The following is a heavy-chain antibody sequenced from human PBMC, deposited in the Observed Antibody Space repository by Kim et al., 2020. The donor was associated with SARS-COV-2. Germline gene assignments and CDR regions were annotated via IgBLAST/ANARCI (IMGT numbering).Heavy chain of an antibody. D-gene: IGHD2-15*01. CDR3: ARDRGACSGGHCAFVY. V-gene: IGHV3-74*01. Sequence: GGSLRLSCAASGFTFSDYWMHWVRQVPGKGLVWVSRINSGGSSLTYPASVKLQFTFSRDNASYTLYLQMNSLRAEDTAVYYCARDRGACSGGHCAFVYSGQGTLVTVSS. CDR2: INSGGSSL. J-gene: IGHJ4*02. CDR1: GFTFSDYW.